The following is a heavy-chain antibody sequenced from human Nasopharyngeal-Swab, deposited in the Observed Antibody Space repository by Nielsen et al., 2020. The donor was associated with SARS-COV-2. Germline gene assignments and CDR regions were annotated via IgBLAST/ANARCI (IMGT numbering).Heavy chain of an antibody. CDR1: GYTFSNYV. J-gene: IGHJ4*02. CDR3: SRRGLWFGDLLSD. CDR2: ISAFNGNT. V-gene: IGHV1-18*01. Sequence: ASVKVSCKASGYTFSNYVISWVRQAPGQGLEWMGWISAFNGNTNYAQKFQDRVTLTTGTSTSTAYMEVRSLRSDDTAVYYCSRRGLWFGDLLSDWGQGTLVTVSS. D-gene: IGHD3-10*01.